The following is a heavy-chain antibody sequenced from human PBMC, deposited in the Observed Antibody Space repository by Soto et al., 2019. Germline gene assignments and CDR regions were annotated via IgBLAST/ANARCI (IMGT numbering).Heavy chain of an antibody. V-gene: IGHV4-59*01. CDR2: IYYSGST. J-gene: IGHJ4*02. CDR3: ARGRESYKWNDVGY. D-gene: IGHD1-1*01. Sequence: SETLSLTCTVSGGSISPYYWTWIRQSPGKGLEWIGYIYYSGSTNYNPSLKSRVTISLYTSKNQFSLKLSSVTAADTAVYYCARGRESYKWNDVGYWGQGTLVTVSS. CDR1: GGSISPYY.